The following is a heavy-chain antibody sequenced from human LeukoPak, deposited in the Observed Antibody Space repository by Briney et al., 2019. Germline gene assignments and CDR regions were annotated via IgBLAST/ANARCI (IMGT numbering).Heavy chain of an antibody. CDR3: ARDRGQLDRGRYFQH. J-gene: IGHJ1*01. V-gene: IGHV4-59*01. CDR2: IYYSGST. D-gene: IGHD2-2*01. CDR1: GGSISSYY. Sequence: SETLSLTCTVSGGSISSYYWSWIRQPPGKGLEWIGYIYYSGSTNYNPSLESRVTISVDTSKNQFSLKLSSVTAADTAVYYCARDRGQLDRGRYFQHWGQGTLVTVSS.